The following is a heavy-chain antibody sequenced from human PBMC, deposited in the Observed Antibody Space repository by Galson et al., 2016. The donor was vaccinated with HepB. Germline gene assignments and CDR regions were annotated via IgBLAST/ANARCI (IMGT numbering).Heavy chain of an antibody. CDR3: ARGPYRRGSYYYYYGIDV. CDR2: IQYSGNT. J-gene: IGHJ6*04. V-gene: IGHV4-31*03. D-gene: IGHD2-2*02. CDR1: GGSISSGGYY. Sequence: TLSLTCTVSGGSISSGGYYWSWIRQHPGKGLEWIGYIQYSGNTYYNPSLKRRVTISIDTSKNQFSLKLSSVTAADTAVYYCARGPYRRGSYYYYYGIDVWGKGTTVTVSS.